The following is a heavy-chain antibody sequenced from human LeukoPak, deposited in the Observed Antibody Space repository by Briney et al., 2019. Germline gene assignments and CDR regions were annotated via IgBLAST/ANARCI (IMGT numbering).Heavy chain of an antibody. V-gene: IGHV3-23*01. CDR2: ISGSGGST. Sequence: PGGSLRLSCAGSGFTFSSYGMSWVRQAPGKGLEWVSTISGSGGSTYYADSAKGRFTISRDNSKNSLYLQMNSLRAEDTAVYYCAKFIAAPFYFDYWGQGTLVTVSS. CDR1: GFTFSSYG. CDR3: AKFIAAPFYFDY. J-gene: IGHJ4*02. D-gene: IGHD6-13*01.